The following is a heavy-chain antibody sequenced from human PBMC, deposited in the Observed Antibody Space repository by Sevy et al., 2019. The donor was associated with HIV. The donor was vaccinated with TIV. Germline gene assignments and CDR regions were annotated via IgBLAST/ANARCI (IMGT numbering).Heavy chain of an antibody. CDR2: IKSKTDGGTT. CDR3: TTDSTQPLIVGATWSDAFDI. Sequence: GGSLRLSCAASGFTFSNAWMSWVRQAPGKGLEWVGRIKSKTDGGTTDYAAPVKGRFTISRDDSKNTLYLQMNRLKTKDTAVYYCTTDSTQPLIVGATWSDAFDIWGQGTMVTVSS. V-gene: IGHV3-15*01. J-gene: IGHJ3*02. CDR1: GFTFSNAW. D-gene: IGHD1-26*01.